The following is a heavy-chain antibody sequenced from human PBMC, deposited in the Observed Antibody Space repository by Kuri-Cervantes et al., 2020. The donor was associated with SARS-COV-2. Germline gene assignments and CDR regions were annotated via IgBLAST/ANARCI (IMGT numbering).Heavy chain of an antibody. V-gene: IGHV4-39*01. D-gene: IGHD6-6*01. CDR2: FYSGGNT. CDR3: ARHVGHFVPSPFGV. J-gene: IGHJ3*01. Sequence: SETLSLTCTVSGGSISNYYWGWIRQPPGKGVEWIGSFYSGGNTFYNPSLKSRVTISVDPSKNQFSLRLYSVTAADTALYSCARHVGHFVPSPFGVWGRGTMVTVSS. CDR1: GGSISNYY.